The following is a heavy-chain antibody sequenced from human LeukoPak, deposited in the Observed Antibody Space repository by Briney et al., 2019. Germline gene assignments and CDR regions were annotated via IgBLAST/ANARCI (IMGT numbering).Heavy chain of an antibody. V-gene: IGHV3-43*02. D-gene: IGHD6-25*01. J-gene: IGHJ4*02. CDR3: AKDVHPGRGSGYEGFDY. CDR1: GCNFNDYA. Sequence: PGGPLRLSCTASGCNFNDYAMHWRRHGPGNGQELVSLISGDGGDTVYADSVKGRFTMSRDNRKNSLYLQMNSLRTENSALYYCAKDVHPGRGSGYEGFDYWGQGTLVAVSS. CDR2: ISGDGGDT.